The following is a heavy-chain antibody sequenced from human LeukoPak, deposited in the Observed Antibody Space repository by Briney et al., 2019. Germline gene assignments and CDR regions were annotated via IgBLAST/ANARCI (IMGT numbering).Heavy chain of an antibody. D-gene: IGHD4-11*01. V-gene: IGHV4-39*07. Sequence: PSETLSLTCTVSGGSISSSSYYWGWIRQPPGKGLEWIGTIYYSGSTYYNPSLKSRVTISVDTSKNQFSLKLSSVTAADTAVYYCARGGRRWDYSNYGAWAGPDYWGQGTLVTVSS. CDR1: GGSISSSSYY. CDR2: IYYSGST. J-gene: IGHJ4*02. CDR3: ARGGRRWDYSNYGAWAGPDY.